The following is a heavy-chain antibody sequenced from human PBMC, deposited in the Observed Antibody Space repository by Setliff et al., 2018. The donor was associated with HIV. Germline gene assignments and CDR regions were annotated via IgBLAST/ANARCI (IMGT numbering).Heavy chain of an antibody. CDR3: AKSEGFCVGATCSLFYFDS. CDR2: MNPDSRNT. D-gene: IGHD2-21*01. CDR1: GYTFTNYD. Sequence: ASVKVSCKPSGYTFTNYDINWVRQAAGQGLEWMGWMNPDSRNTGYAQRFEGSVTMTWDTSISTAYMELNNVKLEDTAVYYCAKSEGFCVGATCSLFYFDSWGQGTLVTVSS. J-gene: IGHJ4*02. V-gene: IGHV1-8*02.